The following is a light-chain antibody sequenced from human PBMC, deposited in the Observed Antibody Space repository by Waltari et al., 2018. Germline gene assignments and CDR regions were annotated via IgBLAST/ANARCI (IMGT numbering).Light chain of an antibody. CDR3: CSFAGSSTS. J-gene: IGLJ1*01. CDR1: STYLGTHKL. CDR2: EVS. V-gene: IGLV2-23*02. Sequence: QSALPQPASVSGSPGQSITISCSNTSTYLGTHKLVSWYQQRPGKPPTLVIYEVSERPSGVSNRFSGSKSGDTASLTISGLQAEDEADYYCCSFAGSSTSFGTGTTVTVL.